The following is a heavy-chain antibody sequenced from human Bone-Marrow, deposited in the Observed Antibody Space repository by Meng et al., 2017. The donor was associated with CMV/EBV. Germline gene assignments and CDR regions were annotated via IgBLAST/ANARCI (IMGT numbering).Heavy chain of an antibody. CDR2: IRYDGSNK. V-gene: IGHV3-30*02. Sequence: GESLKISCAASGFTFSSYGMHWVRQAPGKGLEWVAFIRYDGSNKYYADSVKGRFTISRDNSKNTLYLQMNSLRAEDTAVYYCARVAHYYDRFDLPDYWGQGTRVTVSS. J-gene: IGHJ4*02. CDR1: GFTFSSYG. D-gene: IGHD3-22*01. CDR3: ARVAHYYDRFDLPDY.